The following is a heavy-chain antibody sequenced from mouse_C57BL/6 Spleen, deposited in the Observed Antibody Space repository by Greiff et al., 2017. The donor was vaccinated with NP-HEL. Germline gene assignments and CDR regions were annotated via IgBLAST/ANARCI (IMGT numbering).Heavy chain of an antibody. D-gene: IGHD3-2*02. CDR1: GYTFTSYW. CDR3: ARRGSSGLDY. Sequence: QVQLQQPGAELVRPGSSVKLSCKASGYTFTSYWMDWVKQRPGQGLEWIGNIYPSDSETHYNQKFKDKATLTVDESSSTAYMQLSSLTSEDSAVYYCARRGSSGLDYWGQGTTLTVSS. V-gene: IGHV1-61*01. CDR2: IYPSDSET. J-gene: IGHJ2*01.